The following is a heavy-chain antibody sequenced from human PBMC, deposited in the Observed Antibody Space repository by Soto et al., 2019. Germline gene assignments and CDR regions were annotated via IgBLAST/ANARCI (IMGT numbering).Heavy chain of an antibody. CDR3: ARTLSRPDILTGYYNPNWFDP. Sequence: SETLSLTCTVSGGSISSGGYYWSCMRQHPGKGLEWIGYIYYSGSTYYNPSLKSRVTISVDTSKNQFSLKLSSVTAADTAVYYCARTLSRPDILTGYYNPNWFDPWGQGTLVTVSS. CDR1: GGSISSGGYY. J-gene: IGHJ5*02. V-gene: IGHV4-31*03. CDR2: IYYSGST. D-gene: IGHD3-9*01.